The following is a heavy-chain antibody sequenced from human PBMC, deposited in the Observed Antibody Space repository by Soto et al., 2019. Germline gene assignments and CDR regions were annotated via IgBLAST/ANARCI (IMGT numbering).Heavy chain of an antibody. CDR3: ARDRGGGAAFDI. J-gene: IGHJ3*02. Sequence: GGSLRLSCAASGFTFSSYAMNWVRQAPGKGLEWVSYISSSGTTIYYADSVKGRLTISRDNVKNSLYLQMNSLRDEDTAVYFCARDRGGGAAFDIWGQGTMVTVSS. CDR2: ISSSGTTI. CDR1: GFTFSSYA. V-gene: IGHV3-48*02. D-gene: IGHD1-26*01.